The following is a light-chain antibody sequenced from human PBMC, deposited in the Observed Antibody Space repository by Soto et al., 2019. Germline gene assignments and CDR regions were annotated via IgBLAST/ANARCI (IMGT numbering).Light chain of an antibody. CDR3: QQYGTSPLT. CDR2: GAS. Sequence: EIVVTQSPGTLSLSPGERATISCRASQSVSSYLTWYQQRPGQAPRLLISGASRRATGIPDRFSGSGSGTDFNLTIRRLEPEDFALYYCQQYGTSPLTFGQGTRLEIK. J-gene: IGKJ5*01. V-gene: IGKV3-20*01. CDR1: QSVSSY.